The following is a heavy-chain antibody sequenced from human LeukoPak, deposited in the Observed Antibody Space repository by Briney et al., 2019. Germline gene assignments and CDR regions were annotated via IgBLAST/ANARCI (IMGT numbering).Heavy chain of an antibody. V-gene: IGHV3-48*01. Sequence: GGSLRLSCAASGFTFSSYSMNWVRQAPGKGLEWVSYISSSGSTIYYADSVKGRFTISRDNAKNSLYLQMNSLRAEDTAVYYCASRITMVRGVIDWGQGTLVTVSS. CDR3: ASRITMVRGVID. J-gene: IGHJ4*02. D-gene: IGHD3-10*01. CDR1: GFTFSSYS. CDR2: ISSSGSTI.